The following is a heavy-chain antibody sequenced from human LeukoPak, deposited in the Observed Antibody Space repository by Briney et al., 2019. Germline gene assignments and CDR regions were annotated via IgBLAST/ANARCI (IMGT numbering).Heavy chain of an antibody. V-gene: IGHV3-48*03. Sequence: GSLRLSCAASGFTFSSYEMKWVRQAPGKGLEWVSYISSSGSTIYYADSVKGRFTISRDNAKNSLYLQMNSLRAEDTAVYYCARDFHIYDMLTGYYPTPGFDYWGQGTLVTVSS. J-gene: IGHJ4*02. CDR3: ARDFHIYDMLTGYYPTPGFDY. CDR2: ISSSGSTI. CDR1: GFTFSSYE. D-gene: IGHD3-9*01.